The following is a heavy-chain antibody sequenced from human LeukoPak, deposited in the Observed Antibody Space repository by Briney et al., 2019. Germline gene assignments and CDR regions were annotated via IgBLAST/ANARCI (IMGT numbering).Heavy chain of an antibody. CDR2: TYYRSKWYN. CDR3: AREGGKAVAGTGFYY. CDR1: GDSVSSNSAA. D-gene: IGHD6-19*01. V-gene: IGHV6-1*01. Sequence: SQTLSLTCAISGDSVSSNSAAWDWIRQSPSRGLEWLGRTYYRSKWYNDYAVSVKSRITINPDTSKNQFSLQLNSVTPEDTAVYYCAREGGKAVAGTGFYYWGQGTLVTVSS. J-gene: IGHJ4*02.